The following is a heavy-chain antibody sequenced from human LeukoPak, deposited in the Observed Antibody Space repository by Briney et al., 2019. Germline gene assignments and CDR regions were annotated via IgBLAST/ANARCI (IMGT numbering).Heavy chain of an antibody. D-gene: IGHD6-13*01. Sequence: PGGSLRLSCAASGFTFSSYEMNWVRQAPGKGLEWVSYISSSGSTIYYADSVKGRFTISRDNAKNSLYLQMNSLRAEDTVVYYCARAIAGPIAAAGTDFDYWGQGTLVTVSS. CDR2: ISSSGSTI. V-gene: IGHV3-48*03. CDR1: GFTFSSYE. J-gene: IGHJ4*02. CDR3: ARAIAGPIAAAGTDFDY.